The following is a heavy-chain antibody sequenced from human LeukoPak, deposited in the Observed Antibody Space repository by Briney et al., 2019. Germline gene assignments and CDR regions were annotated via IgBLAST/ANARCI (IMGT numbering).Heavy chain of an antibody. CDR1: GTTFSRSA. D-gene: IGHD1-26*01. Sequence: SVKVSCKASGTTFSRSAISWVRQAPGQGLEWIGGVIPILGTTNYAQKFQDRVSITTDESTSTAYMEVSSLRSVDTAVYYCARDDGSATLGFDSWGQGTLVTVSS. CDR2: VIPILGTT. CDR3: ARDDGSATLGFDS. J-gene: IGHJ4*02. V-gene: IGHV1-69*05.